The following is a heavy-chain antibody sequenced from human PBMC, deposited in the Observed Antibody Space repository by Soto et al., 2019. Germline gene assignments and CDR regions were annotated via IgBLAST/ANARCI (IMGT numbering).Heavy chain of an antibody. D-gene: IGHD3-3*01. J-gene: IGHJ6*02. CDR1: GYSFTSYW. CDR2: IYPGDSDT. Sequence: PGESLKISCKGSGYSFTSYWIGWVRQMPGKGLEWMGIIYPGDSDTRYSPSFQGQVTISADKSISTAYLQWSSLKASDTAMYYCAKGIRAYDFWSGRPYYYYGMDVWGQGTTVTVSS. CDR3: AKGIRAYDFWSGRPYYYYGMDV. V-gene: IGHV5-51*01.